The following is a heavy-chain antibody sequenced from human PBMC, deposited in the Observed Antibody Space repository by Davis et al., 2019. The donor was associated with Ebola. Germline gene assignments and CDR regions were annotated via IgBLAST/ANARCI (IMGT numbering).Heavy chain of an antibody. CDR3: SRGYSPKCRTGDCVNDY. Sequence: AASVKVSCKASGYIFSNYDINWVRQASGQGLEWMGWMNPYSGHTGYVEKSKARVTMTRDSSTTTAYMELISLRLDDTAVYYCSRGYSPKCRTGDCVNDYWGQGTLVTVSS. CDR1: GYIFSNYD. J-gene: IGHJ4*02. CDR2: MNPYSGHT. V-gene: IGHV1-8*01. D-gene: IGHD2-21*01.